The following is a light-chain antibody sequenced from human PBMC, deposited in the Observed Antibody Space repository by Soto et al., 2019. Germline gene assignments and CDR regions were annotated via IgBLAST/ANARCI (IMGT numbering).Light chain of an antibody. V-gene: IGLV2-14*03. CDR2: DVN. CDR1: SSDIGGYKY. Sequence: QSVLTQPASVSGSPGQSITISCTGTSSDIGGYKYVSWYQQHTGKVPKLLIYDVNNRPSGVSDRFSGSKSGNTASLTISGLQAEDEAEYYCCSYTSSTSLIFGGGTKLTVL. J-gene: IGLJ2*01. CDR3: CSYTSSTSLI.